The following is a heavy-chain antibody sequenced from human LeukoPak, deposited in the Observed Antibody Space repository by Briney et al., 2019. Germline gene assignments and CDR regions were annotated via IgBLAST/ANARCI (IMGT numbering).Heavy chain of an antibody. V-gene: IGHV1-58*02. CDR2: IVVCSGNT. Sequence: SVKVSCKASGFTFTSSAMQWVRQARGQRLEWIGWIVVCSGNTNYAQKFQERVTITRDMSTSTAYMELSSLRGEDTAVYYCARDADDMTTVTAGFDYWGQGTLVTVSS. CDR1: GFTFTSSA. J-gene: IGHJ4*02. D-gene: IGHD4-17*01. CDR3: ARDADDMTTVTAGFDY.